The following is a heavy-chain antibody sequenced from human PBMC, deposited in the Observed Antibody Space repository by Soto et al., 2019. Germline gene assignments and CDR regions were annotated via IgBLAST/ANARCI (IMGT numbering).Heavy chain of an antibody. D-gene: IGHD6-19*01. V-gene: IGHV3-23*01. CDR1: GFTFSSYA. J-gene: IGHJ3*02. Sequence: EVQLLESGGGLVQPGGSLRLSCAASGFTFSSYAMSWVRQAPGKGLEWVSAISGSGGSTYYADSVKGRFTISRDNSKYTLYLQMNSLRAEDTAVYYCAKDHACCAAVAGTKRDDAFDIWGQGTMVAVSS. CDR3: AKDHACCAAVAGTKRDDAFDI. CDR2: ISGSGGST.